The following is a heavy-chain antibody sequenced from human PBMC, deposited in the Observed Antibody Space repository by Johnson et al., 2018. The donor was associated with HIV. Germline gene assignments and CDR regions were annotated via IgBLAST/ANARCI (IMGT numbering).Heavy chain of an antibody. CDR1: AFTFSSYA. J-gene: IGHJ3*02. D-gene: IGHD4-17*01. CDR3: AKDRTKDYGDYSGDAFDI. V-gene: IGHV3-9*01. Sequence: VQLVESGGGMVQPGGSLRLSCAASAFTFSSYAMHWVRQAPGKGLEWVSGISWNSGSIGYADSVKGRFTISRDNAKNSLYLQMNSLRAEDTALYYCAKDRTKDYGDYSGDAFDIWGQGTMVTVSS. CDR2: ISWNSGSI.